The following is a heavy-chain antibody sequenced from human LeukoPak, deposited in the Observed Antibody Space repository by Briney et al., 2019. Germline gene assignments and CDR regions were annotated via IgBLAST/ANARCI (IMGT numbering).Heavy chain of an antibody. Sequence: GGSLRLTCAASGFTFSSYAMSWVRQAPGKGLEWVSAISGSGGSTYYADSVKGRFTISRDNSKNTLYLQMNSLRAEDTAVYYCAKDFYYYDSSGYYMTYWGQGTLVTVSS. V-gene: IGHV3-23*01. CDR3: AKDFYYYDSSGYYMTY. CDR2: ISGSGGST. J-gene: IGHJ4*02. D-gene: IGHD3-22*01. CDR1: GFTFSSYA.